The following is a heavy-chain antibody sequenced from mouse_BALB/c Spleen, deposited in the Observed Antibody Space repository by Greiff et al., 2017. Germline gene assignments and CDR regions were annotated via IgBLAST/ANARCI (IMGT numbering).Heavy chain of an antibody. D-gene: IGHD2-10*01. CDR2: IWAGGST. CDR1: GFSLTSYG. V-gene: IGHV2-9*02. J-gene: IGHJ4*01. CDR3: AREKTYYGNYDAMDY. Sequence: VQLVESGPGLVAPSQSLSITCTVSGFSLTSYGVHWVRQPPGKGLEWLGVIWAGGSTNYNSALMSRLSISKDNSKSQVFLKMNSLQTDDTAMYYCAREKTYYGNYDAMDYWGQGTSVTVSS.